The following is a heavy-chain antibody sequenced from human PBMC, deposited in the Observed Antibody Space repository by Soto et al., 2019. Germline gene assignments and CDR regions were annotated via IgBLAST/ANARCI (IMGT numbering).Heavy chain of an antibody. J-gene: IGHJ6*02. CDR3: ARGTDSSSGGFYYYYYYGMDV. CDR1: GFTFSSYS. CDR2: ISSSSSYI. V-gene: IGHV3-21*01. Sequence: PGGSLRLSCAASGFTFSSYSMNWVRQAPGKGLEWVSSISSSSSYIYYADSVKGRFTISRDNAKNSLYLQMNSLRAEDTAVYYCARGTDSSSGGFYYYYYYGMDVWGQGTTVTVSS. D-gene: IGHD6-6*01.